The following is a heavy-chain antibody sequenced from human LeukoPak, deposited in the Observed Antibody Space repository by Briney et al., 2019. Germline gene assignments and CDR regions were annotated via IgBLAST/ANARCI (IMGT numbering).Heavy chain of an antibody. CDR2: IKAKAHGGTI. J-gene: IGHJ4*02. CDR1: GFTFINAW. Sequence: GGSLRLSCAASGFTFINAWMAWVRQAPGRGLGWVGRIKAKAHGGTIEYAAPVKGRFTISRDDSKNTLYLQMNSLKTEDTAVYYCTTDGVGVEGATYDNWGQGTLVSVSS. CDR3: TTDGVGVEGATYDN. D-gene: IGHD1-26*01. V-gene: IGHV3-15*01.